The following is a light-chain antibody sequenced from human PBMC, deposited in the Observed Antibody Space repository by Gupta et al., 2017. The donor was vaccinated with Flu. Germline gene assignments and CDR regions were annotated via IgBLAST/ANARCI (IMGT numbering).Light chain of an antibody. CDR1: GSNIPNNY. V-gene: IGLV1-51*01. Sequence: SGSNIPNNYVSCYQQCPETAPKLLNYDDNKRSSGIPDRFSCSKSGTSATLGIAGLQTGDEADYYCETWDNSLRAGVFGGGTKLTVL. CDR3: ETWDNSLRAGV. CDR2: DDN. J-gene: IGLJ2*01.